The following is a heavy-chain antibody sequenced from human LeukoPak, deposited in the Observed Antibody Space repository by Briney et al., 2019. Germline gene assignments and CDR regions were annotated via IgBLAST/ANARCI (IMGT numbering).Heavy chain of an antibody. D-gene: IGHD2-15*01. Sequence: GGSLRLSCAASGFTFSSYAMSWVRQAPGKGLEWVSAISGSGGSTYYADSVKGRFTISRDNSKNTLYLQMNSLRAEDTAVYYCAKGARLGYCSGGSCYYDAFDIWGQGTMVTVSS. CDR1: GFTFSSYA. J-gene: IGHJ3*02. CDR2: ISGSGGST. CDR3: AKGARLGYCSGGSCYYDAFDI. V-gene: IGHV3-23*01.